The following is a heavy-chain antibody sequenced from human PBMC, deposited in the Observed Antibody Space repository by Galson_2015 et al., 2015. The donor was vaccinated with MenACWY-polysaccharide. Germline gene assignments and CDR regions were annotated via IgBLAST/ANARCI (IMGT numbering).Heavy chain of an antibody. CDR2: IKQDGSEK. CDR1: GFTFSSYW. V-gene: IGHV3-7*01. J-gene: IGHJ4*02. D-gene: IGHD2-2*01. CDR3: ARSIVVVPAAVDYFDY. Sequence: SLRLSCAASGFTFSSYWMSWVRQAPGKGLEWVANIKQDGSEKYYVDSVKGRLTISRDNAKNSLYLQMNSLRAEDTAVYYCARSIVVVPAAVDYFDYWGQGTLVTVSS.